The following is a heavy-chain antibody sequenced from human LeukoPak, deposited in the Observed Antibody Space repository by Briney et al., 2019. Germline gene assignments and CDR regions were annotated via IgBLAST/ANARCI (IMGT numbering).Heavy chain of an antibody. Sequence: SETLSLTCTVSGGSISSYYWSWIRQPPGKGLEWIGYIYYSGSTNYNPSLKSRVTISVDTSKNQFSLKLSSVTAADTAVYYCARARDGYNDWAFGYWGQGTLVAVSS. CDR2: IYYSGST. CDR1: GGSISSYY. V-gene: IGHV4-59*01. CDR3: ARARDGYNDWAFGY. D-gene: IGHD5-12*01. J-gene: IGHJ4*02.